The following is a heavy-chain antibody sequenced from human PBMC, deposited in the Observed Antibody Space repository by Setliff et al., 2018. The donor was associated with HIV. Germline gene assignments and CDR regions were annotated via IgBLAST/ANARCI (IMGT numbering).Heavy chain of an antibody. CDR2: IYTSGST. CDR1: GDSLTSGGFY. CDR3: ARHANYDFWSGYWGYYFDY. Sequence: ETLSLTCTVSGDSLTSGGFYCNWFRQHPGKGLEWIGYIYTSGSTNYNPSLKTRVTISIDTSKKQVSLKLSSVTAADTAVYYCARHANYDFWSGYWGYYFDYWGQGTLVTVS. D-gene: IGHD3-3*01. V-gene: IGHV4-61*08. J-gene: IGHJ4*02.